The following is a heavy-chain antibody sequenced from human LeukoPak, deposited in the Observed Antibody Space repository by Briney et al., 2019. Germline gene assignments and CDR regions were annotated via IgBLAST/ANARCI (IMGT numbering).Heavy chain of an antibody. V-gene: IGHV4-59*12. CDR3: AREIPGAGHFDY. Sequence: PSGTLSLTCSVSGGSISGSYWFWIRQPPGKGLEWIGYVYYSGATNYNPSLRSRVTLSVDTSKNQFSLKLNSVTAADTAIYYCAREIPGAGHFDYWGQGALVTVSS. D-gene: IGHD6-13*01. J-gene: IGHJ4*02. CDR2: VYYSGAT. CDR1: GGSISGSY.